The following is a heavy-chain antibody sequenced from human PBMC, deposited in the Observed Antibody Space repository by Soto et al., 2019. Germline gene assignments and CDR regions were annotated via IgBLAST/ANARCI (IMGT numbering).Heavy chain of an antibody. CDR1: GYSFTSYW. CDR3: ARQMERGLNNSKTDAIYI. D-gene: IGHD1-26*01. J-gene: IGHJ3*02. V-gene: IGHV5-51*01. CDR2: IYPGDSDT. Sequence: VKSLKISCKGSGYSFTSYWMCWVRQMPGKGLEWMGIIYPGDSDTRYSPSFQGQVTISADKSISTAYLQWSSLKASDTAMYYCARQMERGLNNSKTDAIYILGQG.